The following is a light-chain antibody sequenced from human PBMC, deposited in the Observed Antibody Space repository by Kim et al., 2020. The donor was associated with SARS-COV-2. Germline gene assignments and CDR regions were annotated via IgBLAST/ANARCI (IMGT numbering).Light chain of an antibody. V-gene: IGKV1-12*01. J-gene: IGKJ4*01. CDR2: AAS. CDR1: QDIGTF. Sequence: DIQMTQSPSFVSASIGDRVIITCRPSQDIGTFLAWYQQKPGKAPKLLIYAASTLRSGVPSRFSGGMSGTTFTLTINSLQPGGFATYFCQQAHDLPLTFGGRAKVDIK. CDR3: QQAHDLPLT.